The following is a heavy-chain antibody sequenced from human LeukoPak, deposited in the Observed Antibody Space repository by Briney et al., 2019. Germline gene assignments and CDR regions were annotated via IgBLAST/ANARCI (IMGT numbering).Heavy chain of an antibody. CDR2: ISGSNGNR. CDR1: GFTFSRSA. V-gene: IGHV3-23*01. CDR3: VKDGGSSSWYWDP. D-gene: IGHD6-13*01. J-gene: IGHJ5*02. Sequence: GGSLRLSCAASGFTFSRSAMSWVRQAPGKGLEWVAGISGSNGNRYYTESVKGRFTISRDTSKDTLYLEMNSLRVEDTALYYCVKDGGSSSWYWDPWGQGTLVTVSS.